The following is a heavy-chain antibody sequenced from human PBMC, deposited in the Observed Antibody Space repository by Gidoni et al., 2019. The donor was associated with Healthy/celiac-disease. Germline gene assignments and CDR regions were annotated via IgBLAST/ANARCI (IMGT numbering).Heavy chain of an antibody. J-gene: IGHJ4*02. V-gene: IGHV4-59*08. D-gene: IGHD1-1*01. Sequence: QVQLQESGPGLVKPSETLSLTCTVSGCSISSYYWSWIRQPPGKGLEWIGYTYYSGSTNYNPSLKSRVTISVDTSKNQFSLKLSSVTAADTAVYYCARHVHLIYYFDYWGQGTLVTVSS. CDR2: TYYSGST. CDR1: GCSISSYY. CDR3: ARHVHLIYYFDY.